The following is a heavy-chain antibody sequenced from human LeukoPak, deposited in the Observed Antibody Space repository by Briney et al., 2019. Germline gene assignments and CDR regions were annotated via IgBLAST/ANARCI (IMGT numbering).Heavy chain of an antibody. D-gene: IGHD1-14*01. CDR3: ARSNPNRNALDL. V-gene: IGHV3-7*01. J-gene: IGHJ3*01. CDR2: IKKEGSEE. CDR1: GFNLNSYL. Sequence: GGSPRLSCAASGFNLNSYLMRWVRQAPGRGLEWVANIKKEGSEEKYLDSVKGRFTFSREKDKKSMYVQINSLRGEDTAKYYCARSNPNRNALDLWVQGTMVTISS.